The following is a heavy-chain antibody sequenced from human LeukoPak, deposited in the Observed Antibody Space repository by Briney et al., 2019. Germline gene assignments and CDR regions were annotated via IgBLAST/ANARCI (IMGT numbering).Heavy chain of an antibody. Sequence: GGSLRLSCVASGFTFSSYSMNWVRQAPGKGLEWVSSISSSSTYIYYTDSMKGRFTISRDNAKNSLYLQMNSLRAEDTAVYYCARDQRGPSDYWGQGTLVTVSS. V-gene: IGHV3-21*01. J-gene: IGHJ4*02. CDR3: ARDQRGPSDY. CDR2: ISSSSTYI. D-gene: IGHD3-16*01. CDR1: GFTFSSYS.